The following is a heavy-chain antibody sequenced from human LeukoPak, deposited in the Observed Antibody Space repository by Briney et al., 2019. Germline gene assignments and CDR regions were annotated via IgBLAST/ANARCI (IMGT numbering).Heavy chain of an antibody. V-gene: IGHV3-33*06. CDR1: GFTFSSYG. CDR3: AKGRIAPDY. J-gene: IGHJ4*02. CDR2: IWYDGSNK. D-gene: IGHD6-13*01. Sequence: GGSLRLSCAASGFTFSSYGMHWVRQAPGKGLEWVSLIWYDGSNKYYADSVKGRFTISRDNSKNTLYLQMNSLRGEDTALYYCAKGRIAPDYWGQGTLVTVSS.